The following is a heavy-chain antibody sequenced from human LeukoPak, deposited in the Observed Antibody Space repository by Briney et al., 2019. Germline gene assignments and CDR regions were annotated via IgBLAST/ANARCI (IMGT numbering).Heavy chain of an antibody. Sequence: GGSLRLSCAVSGITLSNYGMSWVRPAPGKGLEWVAGLSGSGGETNYADSVQGRFTISRDNPKNTLYLQMNSLRAEDTAVFFCAKRGVVIRVFLVGFHKEAYYFDSWGQGALVTVSS. V-gene: IGHV3-23*01. D-gene: IGHD3-10*01. CDR2: LSGSGGET. CDR1: GITLSNYG. CDR3: AKRGVVIRVFLVGFHKEAYYFDS. J-gene: IGHJ4*02.